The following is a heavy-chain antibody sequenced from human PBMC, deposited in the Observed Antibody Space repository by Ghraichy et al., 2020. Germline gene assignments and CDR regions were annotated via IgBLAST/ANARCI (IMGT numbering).Heavy chain of an antibody. J-gene: IGHJ5*02. V-gene: IGHV4-39*07. CDR3: ARDRGYCSSTSCYFRTNWFDP. CDR2: IYYSGST. D-gene: IGHD2-2*01. Sequence: SETLSLTCTVSGGSISSSSYYWGWIRQPPGKGLEWIGSIYYSGSTYYNPSLKSRVTISVDTSKNQFSLKLSSVTAADTAVYYCARDRGYCSSTSCYFRTNWFDPWGQGTLVTVSS. CDR1: GGSISSSSYY.